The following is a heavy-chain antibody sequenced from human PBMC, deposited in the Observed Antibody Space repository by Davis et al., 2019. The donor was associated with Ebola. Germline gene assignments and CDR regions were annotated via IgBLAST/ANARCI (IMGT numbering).Heavy chain of an antibody. V-gene: IGHV4-34*01. CDR3: ARDLGSSWYRAVWFDP. Sequence: MPSETLSLTCAVYGGSFSGYYWSWIRQPPGKGLEWIGEINHSGSTNYNPSLKSRVTISVDTSKNQFSLKLSSVTAADTAVYYCARDLGSSWYRAVWFDPWGQGTLVTVSS. CDR2: INHSGST. J-gene: IGHJ5*02. CDR1: GGSFSGYY. D-gene: IGHD6-13*01.